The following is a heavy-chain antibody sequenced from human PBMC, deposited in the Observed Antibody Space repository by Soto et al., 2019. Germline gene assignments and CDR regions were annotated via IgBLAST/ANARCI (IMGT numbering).Heavy chain of an antibody. J-gene: IGHJ3*02. CDR2: ISSSGRTI. CDR3: ARAVSGWDGSDAFDI. Sequence: QVQLVESGGGLVKPGGSLRLSCAASGFTFSDYYMSWIRQAPGKGLVGVLYISSSGRTIYYADSVKGRFTISRDNAKNSLYLQMNSLRAEDTAVYYCARAVSGWDGSDAFDIWGQGTMVTVSS. V-gene: IGHV3-11*01. D-gene: IGHD6-19*01. CDR1: GFTFSDYY.